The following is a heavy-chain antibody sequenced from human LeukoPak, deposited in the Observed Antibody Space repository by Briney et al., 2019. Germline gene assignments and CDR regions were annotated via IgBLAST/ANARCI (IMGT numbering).Heavy chain of an antibody. CDR2: INPNSDGA. J-gene: IGHJ4*02. Sequence: ASVKVSCKASGYTFTGYYMHWVRQAPGQGLEWMGWINPNSDGANYAQKFQGRVTMTRDTSISTAYMELSRLRSDDTAVYYCARGDSSGYYYVDYWGQGTLVTVSS. V-gene: IGHV1-2*02. D-gene: IGHD3-22*01. CDR3: ARGDSSGYYYVDY. CDR1: GYTFTGYY.